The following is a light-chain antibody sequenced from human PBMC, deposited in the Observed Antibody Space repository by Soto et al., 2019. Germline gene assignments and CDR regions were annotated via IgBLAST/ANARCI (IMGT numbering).Light chain of an antibody. V-gene: IGKV1-39*01. J-gene: IGKJ1*01. CDR3: RQSYSTPWT. CDR1: QTISTY. CDR2: AAS. Sequence: DIQMTQSPSSLSASVGDRDTITCRASQTISTYLNWYQHKPWKAPRLLIYAASNLQSGVPSRFSGGGSVTDFTLTICSLQPEDFASYSCRQSYSTPWTFGQGTKVDIK.